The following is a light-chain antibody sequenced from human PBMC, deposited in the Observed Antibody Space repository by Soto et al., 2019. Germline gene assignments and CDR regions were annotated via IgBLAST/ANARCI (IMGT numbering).Light chain of an antibody. CDR2: GAS. Sequence: EIVLTQSPGTLSLSPGERATLSCRASQSVSSSYLAWYQQKPGQAHRLLIYGASSRATGTPDRFSGSGSGTDFTLTISRLVPEDLAVYYCHQYDSSPLTFGGGTKVEIK. CDR1: QSVSSSY. CDR3: HQYDSSPLT. V-gene: IGKV3-20*01. J-gene: IGKJ4*01.